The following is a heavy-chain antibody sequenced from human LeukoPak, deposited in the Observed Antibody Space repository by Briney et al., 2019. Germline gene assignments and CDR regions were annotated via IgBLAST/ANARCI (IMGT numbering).Heavy chain of an antibody. J-gene: IGHJ5*02. D-gene: IGHD2-15*01. V-gene: IGHV6-1*01. CDR2: TYYRSKWYN. CDR3: ARGLGYCSGGSCYFWNWFDP. Sequence: SQTLSLTCAISGDSVSSNSAAWNWIRQSPSRGLEWLGRTYYRSKWYNDYAVSVKSRITINPDTSKNQFSLQLNSVTPEDTAVYYCARGLGYCSGGSCYFWNWFDPWGQGTLVTVSS. CDR1: GDSVSSNSAA.